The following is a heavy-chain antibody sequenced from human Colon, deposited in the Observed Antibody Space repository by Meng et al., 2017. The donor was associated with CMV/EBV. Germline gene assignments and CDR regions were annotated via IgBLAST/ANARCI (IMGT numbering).Heavy chain of an antibody. J-gene: IGHJ4*02. CDR1: GFTFSDYY. CDR2: ISSSSTI. Sequence: GGSLRLSCAASGFTFSDYYMNWVRQAPGKGLEWVSSISSSSTIYYADSVKGRFTISRDNAKNSLYLQMNSLRAEDTAVYYCAREVGNIVATIMDDYWGQGTLVTVSS. D-gene: IGHD5-12*01. CDR3: AREVGNIVATIMDDY. V-gene: IGHV3-69-1*02.